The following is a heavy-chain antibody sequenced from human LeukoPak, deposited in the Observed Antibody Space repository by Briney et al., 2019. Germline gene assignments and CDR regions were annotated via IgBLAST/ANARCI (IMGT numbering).Heavy chain of an antibody. CDR3: AKDLNLRYFDY. V-gene: IGHV3-7*03. J-gene: IGHJ4*02. D-gene: IGHD1-7*01. CDR1: GFTFNNFW. Sequence: GGSLRLSCEASGFTFNNFWMSWVRQVPGKGLEWVANINENGSEKKYVDSLKGRFSISRDNSKNSLYLQMSSLRAEDTAVYYCAKDLNLRYFDYWGRGTLVTVSS. CDR2: INENGSEK.